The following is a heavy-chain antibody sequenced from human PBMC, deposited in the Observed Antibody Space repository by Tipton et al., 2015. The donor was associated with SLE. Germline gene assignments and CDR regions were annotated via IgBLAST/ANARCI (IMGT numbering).Heavy chain of an antibody. V-gene: IGHV4-34*01. CDR3: ARPGIAAARGMDV. D-gene: IGHD6-13*01. Sequence: TLSLTCAVYGGSFSAYYWSWIRQPPGKGLEWIGEITHSGSTNYNPSLKSRVTISVDTSKNQFSLKLSSVTAADTAVYYCARPGIAAARGMDVWGQGTTVTVSS. J-gene: IGHJ6*02. CDR1: GGSFSAYY. CDR2: ITHSGST.